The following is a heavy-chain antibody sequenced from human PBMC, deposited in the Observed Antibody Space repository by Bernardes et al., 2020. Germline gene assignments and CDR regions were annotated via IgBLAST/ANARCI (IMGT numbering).Heavy chain of an antibody. V-gene: IGHV4-61*01. J-gene: IGHJ4*02. D-gene: IGHD6-13*01. CDR3: ARGAMIAAGYDY. CDR1: GGSVRSGSYY. CDR2: LYYRGRT. Sequence: SATLSLTCTVSGGSVRSGSYYWSWIRQPPGKGLEWIGYLYYRGRTNYNPSLKSRVTISVDTSKNQFSLKLSSVTAADTAVYYCARGAMIAAGYDYWGQGTLVTGSS.